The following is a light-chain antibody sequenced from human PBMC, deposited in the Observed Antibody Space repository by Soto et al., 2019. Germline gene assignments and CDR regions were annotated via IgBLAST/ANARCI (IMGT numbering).Light chain of an antibody. J-gene: IGKJ5*01. Sequence: DIQMTQSPSSLSASVGDRVTITCRASQSISSYLNWYQQKPGKAPKLLIYAASSLQSGVPSRFSGSGSGTDFTVTISSLQPEDFATYYCQQSYSMSPITFGQGTRLEIK. V-gene: IGKV1-39*01. CDR2: AAS. CDR3: QQSYSMSPIT. CDR1: QSISSY.